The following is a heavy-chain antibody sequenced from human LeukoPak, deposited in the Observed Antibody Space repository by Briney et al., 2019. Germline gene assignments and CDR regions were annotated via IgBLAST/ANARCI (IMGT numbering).Heavy chain of an antibody. D-gene: IGHD3-16*02. Sequence: SETLSLTCTVSGGSISSSSYYWGWIRQPPGKGLEWIGSIYYSGSTYYNPSLKSRVTISVDTSKNQFSLKLSSVTAADTAVYYCARGGRYYDYVWGSYRPGDIWGQGTMVTVSS. CDR3: ARGGRYYDYVWGSYRPGDI. CDR1: GGSISSSSYY. J-gene: IGHJ3*02. CDR2: IYYSGST. V-gene: IGHV4-39*01.